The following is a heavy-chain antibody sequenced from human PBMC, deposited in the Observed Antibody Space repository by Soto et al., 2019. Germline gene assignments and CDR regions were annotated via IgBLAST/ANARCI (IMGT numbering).Heavy chain of an antibody. CDR2: ISGSGGST. Sequence: QPGGSLRLSCAASGFTFSSYAMSWVRQAPGKGLEWVSAISGSGGSTYYADSVKGRFTISRDNSKNTLYLQMNSLRAEDTAVYYCAMIKIGPGTWLRDDAFDIWGQGTMVTVSS. CDR1: GFTFSSYA. J-gene: IGHJ3*02. CDR3: AMIKIGPGTWLRDDAFDI. V-gene: IGHV3-23*01. D-gene: IGHD5-12*01.